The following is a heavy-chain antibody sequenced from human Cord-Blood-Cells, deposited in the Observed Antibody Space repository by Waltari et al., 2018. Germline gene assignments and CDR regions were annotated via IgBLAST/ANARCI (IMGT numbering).Heavy chain of an antibody. V-gene: IGHV4-30-4*01. CDR1: GGPISSGDSY. Sequence: QVQLQESGPGPLKPSTTLSRTCTASGGPISSGDSYSSCIRPPPGKGLEWLGSIYDSGGTYYNPSLKSRVTISVDTSKNQFSRKLSSVTAADTAVYYCARFPVYWGIADHDYWGQGTLVTVSS. CDR2: IYDSGGT. CDR3: ARFPVYWGIADHDY. D-gene: IGHD1-26*01. J-gene: IGHJ4*02.